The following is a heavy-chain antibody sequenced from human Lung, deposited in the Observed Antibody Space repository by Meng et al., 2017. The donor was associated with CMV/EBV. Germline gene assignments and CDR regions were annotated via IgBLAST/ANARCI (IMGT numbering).Heavy chain of an antibody. Sequence: SETLSLSCAVYGGSFSGYYWSWIRQPPGKGLEWIGEINHSGSTNYNPSLKSRVTISVDTSKNQFSLKLSSVTAADTAVYYCARTTYDFWSGIYYYYYYGMDVWXQGTTVXFSS. J-gene: IGHJ6*02. CDR1: GGSFSGYY. D-gene: IGHD3-3*01. V-gene: IGHV4-34*01. CDR2: INHSGST. CDR3: ARTTYDFWSGIYYYYYYGMDV.